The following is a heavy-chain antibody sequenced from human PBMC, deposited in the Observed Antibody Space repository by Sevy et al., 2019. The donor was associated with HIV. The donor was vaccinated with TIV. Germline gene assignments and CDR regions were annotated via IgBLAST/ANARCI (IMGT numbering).Heavy chain of an antibody. J-gene: IGHJ5*02. Sequence: GGSLRLSCAASGFTFSTSWMHWVRQAPGKGLEWVANINQDASEIYYVDSVKGRFTISRDNAKNSLYLQMNSLRVEDTAVYSCAGPRFDPWGQGTRVTVSS. CDR2: INQDASEI. CDR3: AGPRFDP. V-gene: IGHV3-7*01. CDR1: GFTFSTSW.